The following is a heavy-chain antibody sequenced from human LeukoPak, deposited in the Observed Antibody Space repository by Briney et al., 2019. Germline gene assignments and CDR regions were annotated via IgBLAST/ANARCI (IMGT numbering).Heavy chain of an antibody. CDR1: GGSISSSNW. J-gene: IGHJ4*02. CDR2: IYYSGST. V-gene: IGHV4-4*02. Sequence: SETLSLTCAVSGGSISSSNWWSWVRQPPGKGLEWIGEIYYSGSTYYNPSLKSRVTISVDTSKNQFSLKLSSVTAADTAVYYCARHGGVVPAAIRYFDYWGQGTLVTVSS. CDR3: ARHGGVVPAAIRYFDY. D-gene: IGHD2-2*02.